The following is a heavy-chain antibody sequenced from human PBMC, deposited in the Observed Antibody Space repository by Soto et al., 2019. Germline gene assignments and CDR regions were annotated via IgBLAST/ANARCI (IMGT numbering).Heavy chain of an antibody. D-gene: IGHD6-19*01. Sequence: SETLSLTCTVSGGSISSGDYYWSWIRQPPGKGLEWIGYIYYSGSTYYNPSLKSRVTISVDTSKNQFSLKLSSVTAADTAVYYCARVDGSDGGFDYWGQGNLGTVSS. CDR1: GGSISSGDYY. V-gene: IGHV4-30-4*01. J-gene: IGHJ4*02. CDR2: IYYSGST. CDR3: ARVDGSDGGFDY.